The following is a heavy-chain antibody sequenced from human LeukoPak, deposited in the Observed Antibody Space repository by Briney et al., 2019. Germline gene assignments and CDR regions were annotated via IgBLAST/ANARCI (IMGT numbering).Heavy chain of an antibody. CDR3: ARHGCGGSTSCYATEGYYGMDV. D-gene: IGHD2-2*03. V-gene: IGHV4-59*08. CDR1: GGSISSYH. Sequence: SETLSLTCTVSGGSISSYHWSWIRQPPGKGLEWIGYIYYGGRTNYNPSLKSRVTISVDTSKNQFSLKLSSVTAADTAVYYCARHGCGGSTSCYATEGYYGMDVWGQGTTVTVSS. CDR2: IYYGGRT. J-gene: IGHJ6*02.